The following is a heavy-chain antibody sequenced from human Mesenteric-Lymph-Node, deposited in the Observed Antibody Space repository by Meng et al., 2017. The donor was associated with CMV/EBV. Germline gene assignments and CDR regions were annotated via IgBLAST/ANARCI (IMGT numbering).Heavy chain of an antibody. CDR2: INPRGGST. J-gene: IGHJ4*02. Sequence: FGSFYMHWVRRAPGQGLEWMGVINPRGGSTTYAQKFQGRVTITVDSSTSTVYLDLSSLTSEDTAMYYCARDPGRYYGSGTYSHFDYWGQGTLVTVSS. CDR3: ARDPGRYYGSGTYSHFDY. V-gene: IGHV1-46*01. CDR1: FGSFY. D-gene: IGHD3-10*01.